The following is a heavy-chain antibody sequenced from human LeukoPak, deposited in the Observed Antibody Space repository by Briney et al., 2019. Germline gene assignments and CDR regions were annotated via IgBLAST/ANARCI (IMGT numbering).Heavy chain of an antibody. CDR1: GFTVSSNY. Sequence: PGGSLRLSCAASGFTVSSNYMSWVRQAPGKGLEWGSVIYSGGSTYYADSVKGRFTISRDNSKNTLYLQMNSLRAEDTAVYYCATPSGYSRNYYYYYMDVWGKGTTVTVSS. J-gene: IGHJ6*03. CDR2: IYSGGST. D-gene: IGHD5-12*01. V-gene: IGHV3-66*02. CDR3: ATPSGYSRNYYYYYMDV.